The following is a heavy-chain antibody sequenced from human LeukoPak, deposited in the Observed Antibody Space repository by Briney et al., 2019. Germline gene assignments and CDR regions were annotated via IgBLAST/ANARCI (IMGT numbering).Heavy chain of an antibody. D-gene: IGHD5-12*01. Sequence: SETLSLTCTVSGGSISSGGYYWNWIRQPPGKGLEWIGFIYHSGSTYYNPSLKSRVTISVDRSKNQFSLKLSSMTAADTAVYYCARDHPPIVAFDYWGQGTLVTVSS. J-gene: IGHJ4*02. CDR3: ARDHPPIVAFDY. V-gene: IGHV4-30-2*01. CDR1: GGSISSGGYY. CDR2: IYHSGST.